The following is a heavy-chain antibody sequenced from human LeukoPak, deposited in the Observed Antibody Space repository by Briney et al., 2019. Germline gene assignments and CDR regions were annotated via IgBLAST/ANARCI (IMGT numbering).Heavy chain of an antibody. CDR3: ARAQRGSSGYYYHYYGVDV. D-gene: IGHD3-22*01. CDR2: IYYSGST. CDR1: GGSISSYY. V-gene: IGHV4-59*01. Sequence: SETLSLTCTVSGGSISSYYWSWIRQPPGKGLEWIGYIYYSGSTNYNPSLKSRVTISVDTSKNQFSLKLSSVTAADTAVYYCARAQRGSSGYYYHYYGVDVWGQGTTVTVSS. J-gene: IGHJ6*02.